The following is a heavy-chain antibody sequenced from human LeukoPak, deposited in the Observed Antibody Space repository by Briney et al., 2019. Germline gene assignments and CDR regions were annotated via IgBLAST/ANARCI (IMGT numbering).Heavy chain of an antibody. V-gene: IGHV3-30*02. D-gene: IGHD3-10*01. CDR1: GFTFSNYG. Sequence: GGSLRLSCATSGFTFSNYGIHWVRQAPGKGLEWVAFIRYDGSNKYYADSVKGRFTISRDNSKNTLYLQMNSLRTEDTALYYCAKGKNTGSYLSHVDYWGQGTLVTVSS. CDR2: IRYDGSNK. CDR3: AKGKNTGSYLSHVDY. J-gene: IGHJ4*02.